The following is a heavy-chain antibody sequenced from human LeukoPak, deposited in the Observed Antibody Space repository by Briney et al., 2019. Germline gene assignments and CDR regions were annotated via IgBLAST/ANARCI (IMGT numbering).Heavy chain of an antibody. CDR1: GYTFTGYY. Sequence: ASVKVSCKASGYTFTGYYMHWVRQAPGQGLEWMGRINPNSGGKNYAQKFQGRVTMTRDTSISTAYMELSRLRSDDTAVYYCARDKGDYYYYYYYMDVWGKGTTVTVSS. CDR2: INPNSGGK. J-gene: IGHJ6*03. D-gene: IGHD3-10*01. V-gene: IGHV1-2*06. CDR3: ARDKGDYYYYYYYMDV.